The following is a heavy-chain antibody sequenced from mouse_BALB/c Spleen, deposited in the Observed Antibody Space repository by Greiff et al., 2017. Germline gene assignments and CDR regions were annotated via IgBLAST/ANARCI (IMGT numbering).Heavy chain of an antibody. CDR3: ARQLGLDY. V-gene: IGHV3-2*02. CDR2: ISYSGST. D-gene: IGHD4-1*02. Sequence: DVKLQESGPGLVKPSQSLSLTCTASGYSFTSDYVWNWIRQFPGNILEWMGYISYSGSTIYNPSLKSRITITRDTSKNQSFLQLNSVTTEDTATYYCARQLGLDYWGQGTTLTVSS. CDR1: GYSFTSDYV. J-gene: IGHJ2*01.